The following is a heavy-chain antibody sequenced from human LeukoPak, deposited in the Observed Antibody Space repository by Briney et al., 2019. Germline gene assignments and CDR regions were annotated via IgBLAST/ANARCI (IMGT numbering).Heavy chain of an antibody. V-gene: IGHV3-23*01. CDR1: GFTFSSYA. J-gene: IGHJ4*02. CDR3: AKVSDIVVVPAASRPHLDY. D-gene: IGHD2-2*01. CDR2: ISGSGGST. Sequence: GGSLRLSCAASGFTFSSYAMSWVRQAPGKGLEWVSAISGSGGSTYYADSVKGRFTISRDNSKNTLYLQMNSLRAEGTAVYYCAKVSDIVVVPAASRPHLDYWGQGTLVTVSS.